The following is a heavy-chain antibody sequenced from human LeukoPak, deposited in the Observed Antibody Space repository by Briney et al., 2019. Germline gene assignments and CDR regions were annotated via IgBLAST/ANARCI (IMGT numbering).Heavy chain of an antibody. CDR2: ISGSGGST. V-gene: IGHV3-23*01. CDR3: ARDSRLNYDFWSGYLALDAFDI. J-gene: IGHJ3*02. D-gene: IGHD3-3*01. Sequence: PGGSLRLSCAASGFTFSSYAMTWVRQAPGKGLEWVSAISGSGGSTYYADSVKGRFTISRHNSKNTLYLQMNSLRAEDTAVYYCARDSRLNYDFWSGYLALDAFDIWGQGTMVTVSS. CDR1: GFTFSSYA.